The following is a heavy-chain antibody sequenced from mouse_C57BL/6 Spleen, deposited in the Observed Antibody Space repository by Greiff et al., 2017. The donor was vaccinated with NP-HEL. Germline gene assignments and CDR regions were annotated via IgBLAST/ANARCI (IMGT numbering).Heavy chain of an antibody. CDR3: ARGGTYDGYYTWFAY. CDR2: IDPSDSYT. Sequence: QLQQPGAELVKPGASVKLSCKASGYTFTSYWMQWVKQRPGQGLEWIGEIDPSDSYTNYNQKFKGKATLTVDTSSSTAYMQLSSLTSEDSAVYYCARGGTYDGYYTWFAYWGQGTLVTVSA. V-gene: IGHV1-50*01. CDR1: GYTFTSYW. D-gene: IGHD2-3*01. J-gene: IGHJ3*01.